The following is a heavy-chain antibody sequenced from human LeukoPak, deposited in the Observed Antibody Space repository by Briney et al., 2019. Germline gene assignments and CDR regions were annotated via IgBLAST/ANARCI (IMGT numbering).Heavy chain of an antibody. CDR2: IYYSGST. V-gene: IGHV4-59*01. CDR1: GGSISSYY. Sequence: SETLSLTCTVSGGSISSYYWSWIRQPPGKGLEWIGYIYYSGSTNYNPSLKSRVTISVDTSKNQFSLKLSSVTAADTAVYYCARETRAVAGLFDYWGQGTLVTASS. J-gene: IGHJ4*02. CDR3: ARETRAVAGLFDY. D-gene: IGHD6-19*01.